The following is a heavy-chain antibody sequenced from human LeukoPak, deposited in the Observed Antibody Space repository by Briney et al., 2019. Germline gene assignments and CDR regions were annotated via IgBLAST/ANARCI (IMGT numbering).Heavy chain of an antibody. CDR2: ISGSGGST. CDR1: GFTFSSYA. J-gene: IGHJ3*02. CDR3: AKDLSGEQWLVNAFDI. V-gene: IGHV3-23*01. D-gene: IGHD6-19*01. Sequence: GGSLRLSCAASGFTFSSYAMSWVRQAPGKGLEWVSAISGSGGSTYYADSVKGRFTISRDNSKNTLYLRMNSLRAEDTAVYYCAKDLSGEQWLVNAFDIWGQGTMVTVSS.